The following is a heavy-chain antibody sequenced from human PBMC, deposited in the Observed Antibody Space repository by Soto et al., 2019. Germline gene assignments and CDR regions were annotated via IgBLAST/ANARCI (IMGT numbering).Heavy chain of an antibody. Sequence: EVQLVESGGGLIQPGGSLRLSCAASGFTVGSNYMTWVRQAPGKGLEWVSVIYSGGTTYYADAVKGRFTISRDVSKNTLYVQMNSLRAEDMAVYYCARAPNGGRHCYFDLWGRGTLVTVSS. CDR1: GFTVGSNY. CDR2: IYSGGTT. J-gene: IGHJ2*01. CDR3: ARAPNGGRHCYFDL. V-gene: IGHV3-53*01. D-gene: IGHD3-10*01.